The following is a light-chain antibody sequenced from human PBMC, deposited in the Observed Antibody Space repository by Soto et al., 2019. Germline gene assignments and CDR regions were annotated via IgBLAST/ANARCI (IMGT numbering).Light chain of an antibody. CDR3: ATWDGSLNGDV. CDR2: SNN. CDR1: NSNIGSNT. J-gene: IGLJ1*01. Sequence: QSVLTQTPSASATPGQRVTISCSGTNSNIGSNTIAWYQKLPGTAPKRLIHSNNQRPSGVPDRFSASKSGTSASLAISGLQSEDEADYYCATWDGSLNGDVFGTGTKVTV. V-gene: IGLV1-44*01.